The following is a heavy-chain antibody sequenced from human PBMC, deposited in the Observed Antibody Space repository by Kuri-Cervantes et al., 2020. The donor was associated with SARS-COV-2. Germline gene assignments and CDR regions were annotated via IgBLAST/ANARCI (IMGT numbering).Heavy chain of an antibody. D-gene: IGHD4-23*01. CDR3: ARSLNGGNSGFDY. Sequence: KVSCKGSGYGFTNYWIGWVRQMPGKGLEWMGIFYPGDSDTRYSPSFQGQVTISADKSISTAYLQWSSLKASDTAMYYCARSLNGGNSGFDYWGQGTLVTVSS. CDR2: FYPGDSDT. J-gene: IGHJ4*02. CDR1: GYGFTNYW. V-gene: IGHV5-51*01.